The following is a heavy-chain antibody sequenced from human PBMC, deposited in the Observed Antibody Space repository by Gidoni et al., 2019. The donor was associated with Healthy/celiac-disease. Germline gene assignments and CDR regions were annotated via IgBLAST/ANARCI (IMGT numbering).Heavy chain of an antibody. D-gene: IGHD3-22*01. V-gene: IGHV3-23*01. Sequence: EVQLLESGGGLVQPGGSLRLSCAASGFTFSSYAMSWVRQAPGKGLEWVSAISGSGGSTYYADSVKGRFTISRDNSKNTLYLQMNSLRAEDTAVYYCAKEMYYYDSSGYQHAFDIWGQGTMVTVSS. CDR3: AKEMYYYDSSGYQHAFDI. CDR2: ISGSGGST. J-gene: IGHJ3*02. CDR1: GFTFSSYA.